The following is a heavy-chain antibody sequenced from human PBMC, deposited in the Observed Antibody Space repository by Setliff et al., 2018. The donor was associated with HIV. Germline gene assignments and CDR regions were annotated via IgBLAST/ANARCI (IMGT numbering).Heavy chain of an antibody. CDR3: ARGRFVGFDY. Sequence: SETLSLTCAVYGGSFSSYYWSWVRQPAGRGLEWIGRIYTSGSTNYNPSLKSRVTMSVDTSKNQFSLNLTSVTAADTAVYYCARGRFVGFDYWGQGTLVTVSS. CDR1: GGSFSSYY. CDR2: IYTSGST. J-gene: IGHJ4*02. V-gene: IGHV4-59*10. D-gene: IGHD3-16*02.